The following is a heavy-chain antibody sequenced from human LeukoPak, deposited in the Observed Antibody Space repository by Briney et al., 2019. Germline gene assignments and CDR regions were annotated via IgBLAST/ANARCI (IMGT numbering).Heavy chain of an antibody. CDR3: AKLRTGGLRGGSFDY. D-gene: IGHD3-16*01. CDR2: INQDSSEK. CDR1: GFTFSNYW. J-gene: IGHJ4*02. V-gene: IGHV3-7*03. Sequence: GGSLRLSCAASGFTFSNYWMSWVRQAPGKGLEWVANINQDSSEKYYVDSVKGRFTISRDNAKNSLYLQMSSLRAEDMAVYYCAKLRTGGLRGGSFDYWGQGTLVTVSS.